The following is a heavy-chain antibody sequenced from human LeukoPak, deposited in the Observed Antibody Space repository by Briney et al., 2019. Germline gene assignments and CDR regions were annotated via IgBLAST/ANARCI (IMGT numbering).Heavy chain of an antibody. CDR3: ARAQPLVATIFDY. J-gene: IGHJ4*02. V-gene: IGHV1-18*01. D-gene: IGHD5-12*01. CDR1: GYTFISYG. CDR2: ISAYNGNT. Sequence: ASVKVSCKTSGYTFISYGISWVRQAPGQGLEWMGWISAYNGNTNYAQKFQGRLTMTTDTSTNTAYMEMKSLRSDDTAVYYCARAQPLVATIFDYWGQGTLVTVSS.